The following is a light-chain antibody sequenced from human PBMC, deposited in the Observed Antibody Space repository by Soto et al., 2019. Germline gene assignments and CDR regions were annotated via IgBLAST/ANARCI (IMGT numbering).Light chain of an antibody. CDR3: QQYNNWPLT. CDR1: QSVSSK. Sequence: EIVMTQSPATLSVSPGERATLSCSASQSVSSKLAWYQQKPGQAPRLLIYGASTRATGIPARFSGSGSGTEFTLTISSLQSEDFAVYYCQQYNNWPLTFGGGTKVEIK. V-gene: IGKV3-15*01. J-gene: IGKJ4*01. CDR2: GAS.